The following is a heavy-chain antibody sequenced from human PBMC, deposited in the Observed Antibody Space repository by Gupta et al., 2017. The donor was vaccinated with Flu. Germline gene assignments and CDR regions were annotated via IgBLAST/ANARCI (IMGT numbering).Heavy chain of an antibody. J-gene: IGHJ4*02. D-gene: IGHD7-27*01. CDR2: ISCKGAKS. CDR1: GFPFRKYA. Sequence: EARLVDSGGGLVQPGGSLRLPCLGSGFPFRKYAMNWVRQSPGKGMDYVEYISCKGAKSFYAESVKGRFTIERYNSKKILYTKMTDMTTDDSGVDDCHNHWGGYWGPGARVTVS. V-gene: IGHV3-64*05. CDR3: HNHWGGY.